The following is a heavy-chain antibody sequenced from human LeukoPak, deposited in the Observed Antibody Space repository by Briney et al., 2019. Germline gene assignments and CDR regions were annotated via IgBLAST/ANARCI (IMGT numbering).Heavy chain of an antibody. CDR2: IYPPDSDT. D-gene: IGHD2-2*01. Sequence: GESLKISCKGSEYSFTNSWIGWVRQMPGKGLEWMGIIYPPDSDTRYGREFQGQVTISVDESINTAYLQWSSLKASDTAMYYCARSSTYSPYYFDSWGQGTLVTVSS. CDR1: EYSFTNSW. J-gene: IGHJ4*01. V-gene: IGHV5-51*01. CDR3: ARSSTYSPYYFDS.